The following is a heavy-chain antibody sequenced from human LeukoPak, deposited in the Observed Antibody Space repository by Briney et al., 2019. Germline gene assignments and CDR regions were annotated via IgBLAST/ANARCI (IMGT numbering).Heavy chain of an antibody. J-gene: IGHJ6*04. V-gene: IGHV1-2*02. Sequence: ASVKVSCKASGYTFTGYYMHWVRQAPGQGLEWIGWINPNSGGTNYAQKFQGRVTVTRDTSISTMYMELGRLRFDDTAVYYCARKSPRFSSSGMDVWGKGTTVTVSS. CDR3: ARKSPRFSSSGMDV. CDR2: INPNSGGT. D-gene: IGHD3-3*01. CDR1: GYTFTGYY.